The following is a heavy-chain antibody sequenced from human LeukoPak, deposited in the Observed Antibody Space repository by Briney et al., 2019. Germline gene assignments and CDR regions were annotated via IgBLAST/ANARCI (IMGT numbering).Heavy chain of an antibody. D-gene: IGHD1-26*01. CDR3: ARVQWELRGVGSYFEY. J-gene: IGHJ4*02. Sequence: GGSLRLSCVVSGFTFSSYWMSWVRQAPGKGLEWVANIKHDGSEKYYVDSVKGRFTMSRDNAKNSLYLQMNSLRAEDTAVYYCARVQWELRGVGSYFEYWGQGALVTVSS. CDR2: IKHDGSEK. CDR1: GFTFSSYW. V-gene: IGHV3-7*01.